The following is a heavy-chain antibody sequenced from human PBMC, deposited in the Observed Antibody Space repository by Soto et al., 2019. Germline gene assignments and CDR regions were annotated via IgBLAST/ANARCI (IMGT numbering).Heavy chain of an antibody. J-gene: IGHJ4*02. V-gene: IGHV3-74*03. D-gene: IGHD2-15*01. CDR1: GFTFSSYW. CDR2: INSDGSST. Sequence: HLEESGGGLVQPGGSLRLSCAASGFTFSSYWMYWVRQAPGKGLVWVSRINSDGSSTTYADSVKGRFTISRDNAKNTLYLQMNSPRVEDTAVYYCATSKGAVVISPFYFDYWGQGTWSPSP. CDR3: ATSKGAVVISPFYFDY.